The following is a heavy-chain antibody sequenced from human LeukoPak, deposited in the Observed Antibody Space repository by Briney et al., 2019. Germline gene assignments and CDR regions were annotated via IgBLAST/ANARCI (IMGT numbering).Heavy chain of an antibody. Sequence: GASVKVSCKASGYTFTGYYMHWVRQAPGQGLEGMGWINPNSGGTNYAQKFQGRVTMTRDTSISTAYMELSRLRSDDTAVYYCARGYCSGGSCLGFYYYYMDVWGKGTTVTVSS. CDR2: INPNSGGT. CDR3: ARGYCSGGSCLGFYYYYMDV. D-gene: IGHD2-15*01. V-gene: IGHV1-2*02. J-gene: IGHJ6*03. CDR1: GYTFTGYY.